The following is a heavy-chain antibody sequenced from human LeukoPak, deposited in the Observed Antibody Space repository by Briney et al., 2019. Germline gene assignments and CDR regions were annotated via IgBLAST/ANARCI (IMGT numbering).Heavy chain of an antibody. J-gene: IGHJ5*02. Sequence: VSVKVSCKTSGYTFTRHYVHWVRQAPGQGLEWVGVIGPADCARSYAPRFQGRVTMTRDTSTSTVYMELSSLRSEDTAVYYCARDHSDTKPRPNWWFDPWGQGTLVIVSS. D-gene: IGHD1-1*01. CDR1: GYTFTRHY. CDR3: ARDHSDTKPRPNWWFDP. CDR2: IGPADCAR. V-gene: IGHV1-46*01.